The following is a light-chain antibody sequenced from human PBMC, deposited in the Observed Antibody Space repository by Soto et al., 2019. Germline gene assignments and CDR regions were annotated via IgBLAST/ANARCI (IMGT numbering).Light chain of an antibody. CDR1: QSVDSSF. J-gene: IGKJ1*01. CDR3: QQYVSSVT. CDR2: GAS. Sequence: EIVLTQSPGSLSLSPGERATLSCRARQSVDSSFFAWYQQKPGQAPRLLIYGASNRATGIPDRFSGRGSGTDFTLTITGLEPEDFAVYYCQQYVSSVTFGQGTKVEIK. V-gene: IGKV3-20*01.